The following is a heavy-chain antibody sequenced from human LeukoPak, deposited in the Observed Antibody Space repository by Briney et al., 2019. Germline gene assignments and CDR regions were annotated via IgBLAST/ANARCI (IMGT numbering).Heavy chain of an antibody. D-gene: IGHD3-10*01. Sequence: PGGSLRLSCVASGFSLSNFQMYWVRQAPGKGLEWVSIISLDGSIEFYADSVKGRFTISRDSASNTLHLEMNNLRTEDTAVYYCMRDYMGWFDPWGQGTLVTVSS. V-gene: IGHV3-30-3*01. CDR2: ISLDGSIE. CDR3: MRDYMGWFDP. CDR1: GFSLSNFQ. J-gene: IGHJ5*02.